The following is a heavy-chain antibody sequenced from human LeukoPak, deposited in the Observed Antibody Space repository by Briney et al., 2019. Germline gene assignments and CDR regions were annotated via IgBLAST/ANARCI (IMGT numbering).Heavy chain of an antibody. D-gene: IGHD3-3*01. CDR2: IYHSGST. CDR1: GGSISSGDYY. Sequence: SETLSLTCTVSGGSISSGDYYWSWVRQPPGKGLEWIGEIYHSGSTNYNPSLKSRATISVDKSKNQFSLKLSSVTATDTAVYYCARLEERFLEWFDYWGQGTLVTVSS. J-gene: IGHJ4*02. V-gene: IGHV4-4*02. CDR3: ARLEERFLEWFDY.